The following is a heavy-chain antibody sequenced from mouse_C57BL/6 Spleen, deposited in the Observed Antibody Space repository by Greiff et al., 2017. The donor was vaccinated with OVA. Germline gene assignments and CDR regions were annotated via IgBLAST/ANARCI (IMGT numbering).Heavy chain of an antibody. CDR3: ARRATVVAGAMDY. V-gene: IGHV1-55*01. CDR2: IYPGSGST. J-gene: IGHJ4*01. CDR1: GYTFTSYW. Sequence: QVQLQQSGAELVKPGASVKMSCKASGYTFTSYWITWVKQRPGQGLEWIGDIYPGSGSTNYNETFKSKATLTVDTSSSTAYMQLSSLTSEDSAVYYCARRATVVAGAMDYWGQGTSVTVSS. D-gene: IGHD1-1*01.